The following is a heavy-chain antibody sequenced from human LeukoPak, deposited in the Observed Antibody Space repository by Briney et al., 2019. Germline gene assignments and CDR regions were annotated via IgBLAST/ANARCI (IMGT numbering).Heavy chain of an antibody. D-gene: IGHD3-10*01. J-gene: IGHJ4*02. CDR2: IKQDGSEK. Sequence: PGGSLRLSCAASGFTLSSYWMSWVRQAPGKGLEWLANIKQDGSEKYYVDSVKGRFTISRDNAKNSLYLQMNSVRAEDTAVYYCARTYGSGSLDYWGQGTLVTVSS. V-gene: IGHV3-7*03. CDR1: GFTLSSYW. CDR3: ARTYGSGSLDY.